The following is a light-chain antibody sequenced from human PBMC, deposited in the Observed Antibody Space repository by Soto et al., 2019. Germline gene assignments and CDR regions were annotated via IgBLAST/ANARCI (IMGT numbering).Light chain of an antibody. Sequence: QSVLTQPPSASGSPGQSVTISCTGTSSDVGGYNYVSWYQQHPGKAPKLMIYEVSTRPSGVPDRFSGSKSGNTASLTVSGLQAEDEADYYCSSYAGSNNPVVFGGGTQLTVL. V-gene: IGLV2-8*01. CDR3: SSYAGSNNPVV. J-gene: IGLJ2*01. CDR1: SSDVGGYNY. CDR2: EVS.